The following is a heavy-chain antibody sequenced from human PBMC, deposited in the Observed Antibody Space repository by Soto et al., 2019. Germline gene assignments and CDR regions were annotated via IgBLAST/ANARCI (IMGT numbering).Heavy chain of an antibody. D-gene: IGHD6-13*01. J-gene: IGHJ6*02. CDR2: IYYSGST. CDR1: GGSISSYY. Sequence: SETLSLTCTVSGGSISSYYWSWIRQPPGKGLEWIGYIYYSGSTNYNPSLKSRVTISVDTSKNQFSLKLSSVTAADTAVYYCAGYTSSWYPGYYYYGMDVWGQGTTVTVFS. V-gene: IGHV4-59*08. CDR3: AGYTSSWYPGYYYYGMDV.